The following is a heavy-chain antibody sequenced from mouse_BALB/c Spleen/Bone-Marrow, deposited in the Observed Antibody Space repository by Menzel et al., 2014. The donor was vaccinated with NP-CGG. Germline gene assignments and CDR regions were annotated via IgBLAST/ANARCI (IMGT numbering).Heavy chain of an antibody. CDR2: ISDGGSYT. V-gene: IGHV5-4*02. CDR3: ANYYGSTWFAY. Sequence: EVQRVESGGGLVKPGGSLKLSCAASGFTFSDYYMYWVRQTPEKRLEWVATISDGGSYTYYPDSVKGRFTISRYNAKNNLYLQMSSLKSEDTAMYYCANYYGSTWFAYWGQGTLVTVSA. J-gene: IGHJ3*01. CDR1: GFTFSDYY. D-gene: IGHD1-1*01.